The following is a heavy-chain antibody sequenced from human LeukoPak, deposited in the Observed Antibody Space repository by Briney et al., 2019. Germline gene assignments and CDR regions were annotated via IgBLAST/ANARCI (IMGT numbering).Heavy chain of an antibody. CDR3: ARGLVRYDYVWGSYRPGPFDY. V-gene: IGHV4-34*01. CDR1: GGSFSGYY. Sequence: PSETLSLTCAVYGGSFSGYYWSWIRQPPGKGLEWIGEINHSGSTNYNPSLKSRVTISVDTSKNQFSLKLSSVTAADTAVYYCARGLVRYDYVWGSYRPGPFDYWGQGTLVTVSS. D-gene: IGHD3-16*02. J-gene: IGHJ4*02. CDR2: INHSGST.